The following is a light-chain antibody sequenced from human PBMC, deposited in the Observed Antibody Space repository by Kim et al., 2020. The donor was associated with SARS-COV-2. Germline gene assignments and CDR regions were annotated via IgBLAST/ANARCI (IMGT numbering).Light chain of an antibody. V-gene: IGKV1-5*03. J-gene: IGKJ4*01. Sequence: DIQMTQSPSTLSASVGDRVTITCRASQSISSWLAWYQQKPGKAPTFLIYKASTLESGVPASFSGSGSGTEFTLTISSLQPEDFATYYCQQYKSYPLTFGGGTKVDIK. CDR2: KAS. CDR3: QQYKSYPLT. CDR1: QSISSW.